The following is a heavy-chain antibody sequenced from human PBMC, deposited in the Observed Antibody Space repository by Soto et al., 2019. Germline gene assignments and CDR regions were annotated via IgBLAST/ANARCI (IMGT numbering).Heavy chain of an antibody. CDR1: GGTFSSYA. CDR2: IIPIFGTA. CDR3: ARDSGTSIAVVEYGMDV. D-gene: IGHD6-19*01. V-gene: IGHV1-69*13. Sequence: ASVKVSCKASGGTFSSYAISWVRQAPGQGLEWMGGIIPIFGTANYAQKFQGRVTITADESTSTAYMELSSLRSEDTAVYYCARDSGTSIAVVEYGMDVWGQGTTNTVSS. J-gene: IGHJ6*01.